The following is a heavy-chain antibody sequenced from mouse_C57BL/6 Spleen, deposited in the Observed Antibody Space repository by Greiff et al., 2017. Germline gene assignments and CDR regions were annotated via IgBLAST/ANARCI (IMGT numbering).Heavy chain of an antibody. J-gene: IGHJ4*01. Sequence: EVQLQQSGAELVRPGASVKLSCTASGFNIKDDYMHWVKQRPEQGLEWIGWIDPENGDTEYASKFQGKATITADTSSNTAYLQLSSLTSEDTAVYYCTTGTLYAMDYWGQGTSVTVSS. V-gene: IGHV14-4*01. CDR3: TTGTLYAMDY. CDR2: IDPENGDT. CDR1: GFNIKDDY. D-gene: IGHD4-1*01.